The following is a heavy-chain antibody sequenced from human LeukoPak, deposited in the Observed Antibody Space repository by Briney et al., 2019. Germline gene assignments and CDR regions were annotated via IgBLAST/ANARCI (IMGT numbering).Heavy chain of an antibody. Sequence: ASVKVSCKASGYTFTSYAMHWVRQAPGQRPEWMGWINAGNGNTKYSQKFQGRVSMTRDTSTSTVYMELSSLRSEDTAVYYCARGYSGSYLDYWGQGALVTVSS. CDR3: ARGYSGSYLDY. V-gene: IGHV1-3*01. CDR1: GYTFTSYA. CDR2: INAGNGNT. D-gene: IGHD1-26*01. J-gene: IGHJ4*02.